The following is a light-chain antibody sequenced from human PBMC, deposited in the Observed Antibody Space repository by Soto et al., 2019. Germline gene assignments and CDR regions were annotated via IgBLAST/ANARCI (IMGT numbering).Light chain of an antibody. J-gene: IGKJ1*01. V-gene: IGKV1-8*01. CDR3: QQYYSYTRT. CDR2: AAS. CDR1: QGISSY. Sequence: AIRMTQSPSSLSASTGDRVTITCRASQGISSYLAWYQQKPGKAPKLXIYAASTLQSGVPSRFSGSGSGTDFTLTISCLQSEDFATYYCQQYYSYTRTFGQGTKVDIK.